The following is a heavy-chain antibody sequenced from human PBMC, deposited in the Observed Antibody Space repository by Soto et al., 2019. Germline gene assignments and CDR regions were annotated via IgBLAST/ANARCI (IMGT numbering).Heavy chain of an antibody. V-gene: IGHV4-59*08. J-gene: IGHJ4*02. D-gene: IGHD1-1*01. CDR1: GGSISSYY. CDR3: ARRYGYSFDY. Sequence: QVQLQESGPGLVKPSETLSLTCTVSGGSISSYYWSWIRQPPGKGLEWMGYIYYSGSTNYNPSLKSRATLSVDTSKNQFSPKLSSVTAADTAVYYCARRYGYSFDYWGQGTLVTVSS. CDR2: IYYSGST.